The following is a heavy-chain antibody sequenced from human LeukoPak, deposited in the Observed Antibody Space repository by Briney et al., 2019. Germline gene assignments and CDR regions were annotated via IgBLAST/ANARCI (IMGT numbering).Heavy chain of an antibody. CDR1: GFTFSSNA. CDR2: ISGSGGST. J-gene: IGHJ4*02. V-gene: IGHV3-23*01. CDR3: AKCSSGWEYYFDY. D-gene: IGHD6-19*01. Sequence: GGSLRLSCAASGFTFSSNAMSWVRQAPGQGLEWVSAISGSGGSTYYADSVKGQFTISRDNSRNTLYLQMNSLRAEDTAVYYCAKCSSGWEYYFDYWGQGTLVTVSS.